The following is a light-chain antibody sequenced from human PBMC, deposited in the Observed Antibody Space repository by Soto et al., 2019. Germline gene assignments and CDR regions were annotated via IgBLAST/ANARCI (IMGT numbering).Light chain of an antibody. V-gene: IGKV3-20*01. CDR2: GAS. CDR3: QQYRTSPIT. J-gene: IGKJ5*01. CDR1: QSITNNY. Sequence: ETVLTQSPGTLSLSPGERATLSCRASQSITNNYLAWYQQKPRQAPRLLIYGASSRVTGIPDRFSGSGSGTDFTLTISRLEHEDFAVYYCQQYRTSPITFGQGTRLEIK.